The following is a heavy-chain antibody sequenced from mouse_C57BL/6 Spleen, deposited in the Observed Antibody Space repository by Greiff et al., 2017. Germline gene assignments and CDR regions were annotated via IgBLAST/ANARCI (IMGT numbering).Heavy chain of an antibody. CDR3: ARHYDYGYWYFDV. CDR2: IDPNSGGT. V-gene: IGHV1-72*01. Sequence: QQSCKASGYTFTSYWMHWVKQRPGRGLEWIGRIDPNSGGTKYNEKFKSKATLTVDKPSSTAYMQLSSLTSEDSAVYYCARHYDYGYWYFDVWGTGTTVTVSS. CDR1: GYTFTSYW. D-gene: IGHD2-4*01. J-gene: IGHJ1*03.